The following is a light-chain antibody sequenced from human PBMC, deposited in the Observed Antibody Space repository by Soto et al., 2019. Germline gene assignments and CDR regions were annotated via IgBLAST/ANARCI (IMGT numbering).Light chain of an antibody. V-gene: IGKV3-20*01. CDR2: GAS. CDR3: QQYGSSPLT. Sequence: EVVLTKSRGTLSLSLGETATLSCRASQTISSNYLAWYQQKPGQAPRLLIYGASSRATGIPDRFTGSGSGTDFTLTISGLEPEDFAVYSCQQYGSSPLTFGGGTTVEIK. J-gene: IGKJ4*01. CDR1: QTISSNY.